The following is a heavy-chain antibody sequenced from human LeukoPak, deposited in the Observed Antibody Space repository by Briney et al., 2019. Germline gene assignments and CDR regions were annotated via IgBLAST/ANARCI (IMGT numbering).Heavy chain of an antibody. J-gene: IGHJ6*03. Sequence: GASVKVSCKASGGTFSSYAISWVRQAPGQGLEWMGGIIPIFGTANYAQKFQGRVTITADESRSTAYMELSSLRSEDTAVYYCARSSDDFTGYYYMDVWGKGTTVTVSS. CDR3: ARSSDDFTGYYYMDV. CDR2: IIPIFGTA. CDR1: GGTFSSYA. V-gene: IGHV1-69*13. D-gene: IGHD3-3*01.